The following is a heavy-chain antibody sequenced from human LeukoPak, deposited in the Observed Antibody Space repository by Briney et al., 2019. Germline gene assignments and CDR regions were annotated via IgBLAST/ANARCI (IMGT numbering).Heavy chain of an antibody. CDR3: ARDRGIVGATIWYFDL. Sequence: GSLRLSCAASGFTFSNYAMHWVRQAPGKGLEWVAAIWYDGSNKYFADSVKGRFTLSRDNSKNTLYLQMNSLRAEDTAVYYCARDRGIVGATIWYFDLWGRGTLVTVSS. CDR2: IWYDGSNK. D-gene: IGHD1-26*01. V-gene: IGHV3-33*01. J-gene: IGHJ2*01. CDR1: GFTFSNYA.